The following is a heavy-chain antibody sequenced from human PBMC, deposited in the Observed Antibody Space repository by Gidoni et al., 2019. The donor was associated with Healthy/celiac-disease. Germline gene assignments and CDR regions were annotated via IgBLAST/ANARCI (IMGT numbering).Heavy chain of an antibody. Sequence: QLQLQESGPGLVKPSETLSLTCTVSGGSITSSSYYWGWIRQPPGKGLVWIGSIYYSGSTYYNPSLKSRVTRSVDTSKNQFSLKLSSVTAADTAVYYCARDLGAGDVVLRPEAGNDYWGQGTLVTVSS. V-gene: IGHV4-39*07. CDR3: ARDLGAGDVVLRPEAGNDY. D-gene: IGHD5-12*01. J-gene: IGHJ4*02. CDR2: IYYSGST. CDR1: GGSITSSSYY.